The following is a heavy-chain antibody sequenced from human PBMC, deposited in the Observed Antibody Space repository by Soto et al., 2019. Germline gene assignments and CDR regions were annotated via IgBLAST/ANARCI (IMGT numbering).Heavy chain of an antibody. CDR3: ARDGYSGRSDGFDV. J-gene: IGHJ3*01. D-gene: IGHD1-26*01. CDR2: ISYDGNSE. V-gene: IGHV3-30*14. CDR1: GYNFIDYD. Sequence: QVQLVQSGAEVKKPGASVKVSCKASGYNFIDYDINWVRQAPGKGLEWVAVISYDGNSERYTDPVKGRFTVSRDNSKSTMYLQMNSLRAEDTAVYYCARDGYSGRSDGFDVWGQGTMVTVSS.